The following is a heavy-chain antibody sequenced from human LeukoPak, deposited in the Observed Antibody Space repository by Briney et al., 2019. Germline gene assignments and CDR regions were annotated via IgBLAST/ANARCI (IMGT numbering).Heavy chain of an antibody. CDR2: IYYSGNT. Sequence: KTSETLSLTCTVSGGSISSSSYYWGWIRQPPGKGLERIGSIYYSGNTYYNPSLKSRVTISVDTSKNQFSLKLSSVTAADAAVYYCARRYYGSGSFYNGPHYYYYYGLDVWGQGTTVTVSS. CDR1: GGSISSSSYY. V-gene: IGHV4-39*01. CDR3: ARRYYGSGSFYNGPHYYYYYGLDV. D-gene: IGHD3-10*01. J-gene: IGHJ6*02.